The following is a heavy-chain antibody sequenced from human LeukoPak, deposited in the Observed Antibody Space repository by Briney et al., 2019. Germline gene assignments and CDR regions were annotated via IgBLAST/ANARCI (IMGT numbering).Heavy chain of an antibody. J-gene: IGHJ4*02. CDR2: IRYDGSNK. CDR3: AKDMEHIVVVTAILGIDY. CDR1: GFTFSSYG. Sequence: GGSLRLSCAASGFTFSSYGMHWVRQAPGKGLEWVAFIRYDGSNKYYADSVKGRFTISRDNSKNTLYLQMNSLRAEDTAVYYCAKDMEHIVVVTAILGIDYWGQGTLVTVSS. V-gene: IGHV3-30*02. D-gene: IGHD2-21*02.